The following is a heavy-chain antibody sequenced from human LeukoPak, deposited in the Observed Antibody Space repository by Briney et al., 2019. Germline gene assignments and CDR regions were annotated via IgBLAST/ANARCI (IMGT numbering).Heavy chain of an antibody. V-gene: IGHV3-11*01. CDR3: ARESRGYSYGEYWYFDL. CDR2: ISSSGSTI. D-gene: IGHD5-18*01. J-gene: IGHJ2*01. CDR1: GFTFSDYY. Sequence: KPGGSLRLSCAASGFTFSDYYMSWIRQAPGKGLEWVSYISSSGSTIYYADSVKGRFTISRGNAKDSLYLQMNSLRAEDTAVYYCARESRGYSYGEYWYFDLWGRGTLVTVSS.